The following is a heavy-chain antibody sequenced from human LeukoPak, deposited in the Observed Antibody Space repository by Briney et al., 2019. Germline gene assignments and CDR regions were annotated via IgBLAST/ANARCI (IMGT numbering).Heavy chain of an antibody. CDR2: IKQDGSEK. D-gene: IGHD3-22*01. V-gene: IGHV3-7*01. J-gene: IGHJ4*02. CDR1: GFTFSSYW. Sequence: PGGSLRLSCAASGFTFSSYWMSWVRQAPGKGLEWVANIKQDGSEKYYVDSVKGRFTISRDNAKNSLYLQMNSLRAEDTAVYYCARDRPLSYYDSSGDDYWGQGTLVTVSS. CDR3: ARDRPLSYYDSSGDDY.